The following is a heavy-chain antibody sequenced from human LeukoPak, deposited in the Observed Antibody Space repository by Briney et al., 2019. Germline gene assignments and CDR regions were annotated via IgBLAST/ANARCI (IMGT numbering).Heavy chain of an antibody. D-gene: IGHD4-23*01. CDR2: IGTASDT. V-gene: IGHV3-13*01. J-gene: IGHJ6*02. CDR1: GFTFSNYD. Sequence: TGGSLRLSCAASGFTFSNYDMHWVRQTTGKGLEWVSAIGTASDTYYPGSVKGRFTISRENAKNSLYLQMNSLRAEDTAVYYCARAPYGGYYYGMDVWGQGTTVTVSS. CDR3: ARAPYGGYYYGMDV.